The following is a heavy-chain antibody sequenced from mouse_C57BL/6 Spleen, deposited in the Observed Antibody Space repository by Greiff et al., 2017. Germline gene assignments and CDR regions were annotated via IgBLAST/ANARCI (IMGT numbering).Heavy chain of an antibody. J-gene: IGHJ1*03. CDR1: GYTFTSYW. Sequence: QVQLQQPGAELVRPGTSVKLSCKASGYTFTSYWMHWVKQRPGQGLEWIGVIDPSDSYTNYNQKFKGKATLTVDTSSSTAYMQLSSLTSEDAAVDYCARGNYYGSFIVWGTGTTGTVSA. CDR2: IDPSDSYT. V-gene: IGHV1-59*01. CDR3: ARGNYYGSFIV. D-gene: IGHD1-1*01.